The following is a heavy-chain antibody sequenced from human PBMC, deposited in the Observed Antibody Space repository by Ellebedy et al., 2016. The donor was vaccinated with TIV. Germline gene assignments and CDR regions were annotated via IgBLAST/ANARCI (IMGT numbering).Heavy chain of an antibody. Sequence: GESLKISCAASGFTFSSYAMSWVRQAPGKGLEWVSTISQSPGITYYARSVKGRFTVSRDNSKNTVSLQMDSLRAEDTAIYYCAKSRAGDLFDSWGQGTLVTVSS. CDR2: ISQSPGIT. J-gene: IGHJ4*02. D-gene: IGHD3-16*01. V-gene: IGHV3-23*01. CDR3: AKSRAGDLFDS. CDR1: GFTFSSYA.